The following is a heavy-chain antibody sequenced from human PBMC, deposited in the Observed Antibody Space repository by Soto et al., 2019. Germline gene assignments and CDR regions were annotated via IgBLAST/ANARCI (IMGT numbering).Heavy chain of an antibody. J-gene: IGHJ4*02. CDR2: IIPIFGSP. V-gene: IGHV1-69*01. CDR3: AVTLNTGNTFFDF. Sequence: QVQLVQSGAEVRKPGSSVRVSCKASGGTVSHYAFSWLRQAPGQGLEWMGWIIPIFGSPNYAQRFQDRVTITADESTHTAYMELSGLGSEHTAVVYRAVTLNTGNTFFDFWGQGTLVTVSP. CDR1: GGTVSHYA. D-gene: IGHD1-7*01.